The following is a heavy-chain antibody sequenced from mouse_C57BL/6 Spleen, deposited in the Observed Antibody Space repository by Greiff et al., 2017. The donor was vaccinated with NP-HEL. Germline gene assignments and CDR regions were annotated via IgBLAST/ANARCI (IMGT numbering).Heavy chain of an antibody. J-gene: IGHJ2*01. V-gene: IGHV1-61*01. CDR2: IYPSDSET. CDR3: AREDYGSSLDY. Sequence: VQLQQPGAELVRPGSSVKLSCKASGYTFTSYWMDWVKQRPGQGLEWIGNIYPSDSETHYNQKFKDKATLTVDKSSSTAYMQLSSLTSEDSAVDYCAREDYGSSLDYWGQGTTLTVSS. D-gene: IGHD1-1*01. CDR1: GYTFTSYW.